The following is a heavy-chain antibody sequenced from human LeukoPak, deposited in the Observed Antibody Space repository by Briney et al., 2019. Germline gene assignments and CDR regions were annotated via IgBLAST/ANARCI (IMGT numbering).Heavy chain of an antibody. D-gene: IGHD6-13*01. J-gene: IGHJ4*02. CDR2: IYPSDSDT. Sequence: GESLKISCKGSGYNFISYWIGWVRQMPGKGLEWMGIIYPSDSDTSYSPSFQGQVTISADKPISTAYLQWRSLKASDSAMYYCARRIAGSGVDYWGQGTLVTVSS. V-gene: IGHV5-51*01. CDR3: ARRIAGSGVDY. CDR1: GYNFISYW.